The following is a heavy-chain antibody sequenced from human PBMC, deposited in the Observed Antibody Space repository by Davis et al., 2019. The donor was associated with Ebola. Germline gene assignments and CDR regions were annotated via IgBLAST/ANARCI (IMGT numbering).Heavy chain of an antibody. Sequence: PGGSLRLSCAASGFPFSSYYMSWVRQAPGKGLEWVASISTSSSYIYYAAPVKGRFTVSRDNARKSLFLQMNSLSADDTAVYYCARDPEGVSSSSSNLDYWGQGAVVTVSS. CDR2: ISTSSSYI. V-gene: IGHV3-21*01. CDR3: ARDPEGVSSSSSNLDY. CDR1: GFPFSSYY. J-gene: IGHJ4*02. D-gene: IGHD6-6*01.